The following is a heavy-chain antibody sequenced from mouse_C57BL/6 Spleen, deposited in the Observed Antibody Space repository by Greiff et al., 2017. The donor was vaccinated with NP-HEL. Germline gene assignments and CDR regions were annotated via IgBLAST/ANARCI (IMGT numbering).Heavy chain of an antibody. CDR2: INPSNGGT. Sequence: QVQLQQPGTELVMPGASVKLSCKASGYTFTSYWMHWVKQRPGQGLEWIGNINPSNGGTNYNEKFKSKATLTVDKSSSTAYMQLSSLTSEDSAVYYCARGFFPYYYAMDYWGQGTSVTVSS. V-gene: IGHV1-53*01. CDR1: GYTFTSYW. J-gene: IGHJ4*01. CDR3: ARGFFPYYYAMDY.